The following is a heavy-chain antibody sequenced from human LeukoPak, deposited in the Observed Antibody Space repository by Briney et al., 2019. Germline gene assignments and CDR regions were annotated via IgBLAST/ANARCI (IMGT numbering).Heavy chain of an antibody. V-gene: IGHV6-1*01. J-gene: IGHJ4*02. CDR3: ARAKTVAGDFDY. D-gene: IGHD6-19*01. CDR1: GDSVSSNSAA. CDR2: TYYRSKWYN. Sequence: SQTLSLSCAISGDSVSSNSAAWNWIRQFPSRGLEWLGRTYYRSKWYNDYAVSVKSRITINPDTSKNQFSLQLISVTPEDTAVYYCARAKTVAGDFDYWGQGTLVTVSS.